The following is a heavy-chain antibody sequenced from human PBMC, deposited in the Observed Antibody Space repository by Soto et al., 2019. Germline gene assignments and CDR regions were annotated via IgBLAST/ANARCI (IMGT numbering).Heavy chain of an antibody. D-gene: IGHD3-16*01. Sequence: GGSLRLSCAASVFTFSSYWMHWVRQAPGKGLVWVSRINSDGSSTSYADSVKGRFTISRENAKNTLYLQMNSLRAEDTAVHYCARGLKGYYGVDVWGQGTTVTVSS. V-gene: IGHV3-74*01. J-gene: IGHJ6*02. CDR3: ARGLKGYYGVDV. CDR2: INSDGSST. CDR1: VFTFSSYW.